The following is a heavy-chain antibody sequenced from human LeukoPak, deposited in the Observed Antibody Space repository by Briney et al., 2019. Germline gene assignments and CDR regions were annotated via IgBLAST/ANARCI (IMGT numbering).Heavy chain of an antibody. CDR1: GFTVSSNY. J-gene: IGHJ3*02. D-gene: IGHD6-13*01. Sequence: PGGSLRLSCAASGFTVSSNYMSWVRQAPGKGLEWVSYISSSGSTIYYADSVKGRFTISRDNAKNSLYLQMNSLRAEDTAVYYCARGDRSSWFTDAFDIWGQGTMVTVSS. V-gene: IGHV3-11*04. CDR2: ISSSGSTI. CDR3: ARGDRSSWFTDAFDI.